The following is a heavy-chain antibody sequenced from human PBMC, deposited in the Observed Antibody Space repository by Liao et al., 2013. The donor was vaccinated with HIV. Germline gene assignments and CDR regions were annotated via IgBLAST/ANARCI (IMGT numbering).Heavy chain of an antibody. CDR3: ARGRRPWELFYDYYYMDV. V-gene: IGHV4-34*01. Sequence: QLQLQQWGAGLLKPSETLSLTCAVYGGSLNDYYWSWVRQSPGKGLEWIGEISHRGTSNLNPSLESRVTMSVETSKNQFSLKLSSVTAADTAVYYCARGRRPWELFYDYYYMDVWGKGTTVTVSS. CDR1: GGSLNDYY. CDR2: ISHRGTS. D-gene: IGHD1-26*01. J-gene: IGHJ6*03.